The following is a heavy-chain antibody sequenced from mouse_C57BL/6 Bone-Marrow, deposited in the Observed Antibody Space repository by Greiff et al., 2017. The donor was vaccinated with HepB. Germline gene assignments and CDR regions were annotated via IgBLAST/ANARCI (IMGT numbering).Heavy chain of an antibody. V-gene: IGHV5-15*01. CDR2: ISNLAYSI. CDR1: GFTFSDYG. D-gene: IGHD3-2*02. Sequence: EVKVVESGGGLVQPGGSLKLSCAASGFTFSDYGMAWVRQAPRKGPEWVAFISNLAYSIYYADTVTGRFTISRENAKNTLYLEMSSLRSEDTAMYYCARGGSSGYGFAYWGQGTLVTVSA. J-gene: IGHJ3*01. CDR3: ARGGSSGYGFAY.